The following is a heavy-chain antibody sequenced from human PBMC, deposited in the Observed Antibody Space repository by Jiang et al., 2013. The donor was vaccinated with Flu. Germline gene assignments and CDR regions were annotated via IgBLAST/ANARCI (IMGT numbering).Heavy chain of an antibody. V-gene: IGHV1-69*10. CDR3: ARDGQYWNYYDSSGYYSGAFDI. D-gene: IGHD3-22*01. CDR2: IIPILGIA. J-gene: IGHJ3*02. Sequence: KVSCKASGGTFSSYAISWVRQAPGQGLEWMGGIIPILGIANYAQKFQGRVTITADKSTSTAYMELSSLRSEDTAVYYCARDGQYWNYYDSSGYYSGAFDIWGQGTMVTASS. CDR1: GGTFSSYA.